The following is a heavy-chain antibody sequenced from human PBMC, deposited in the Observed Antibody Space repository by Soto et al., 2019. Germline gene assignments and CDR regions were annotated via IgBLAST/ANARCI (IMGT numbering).Heavy chain of an antibody. Sequence: TSETLSLTCTVSGGSISSYYWNWIRQPAGKGLEWIGRIYASGITNYNPSLKSRINMSIDTSKNQFSLKLSSVTAADTAVYYCASAPSKPGEPIWDVFDFWGQGTMVTVSS. CDR3: ASAPSKPGEPIWDVFDF. D-gene: IGHD1-26*01. V-gene: IGHV4-4*07. CDR1: GGSISSYY. CDR2: IYASGIT. J-gene: IGHJ3*01.